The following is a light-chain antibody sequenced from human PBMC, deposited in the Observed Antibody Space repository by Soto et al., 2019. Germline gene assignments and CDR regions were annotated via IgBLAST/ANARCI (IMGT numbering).Light chain of an antibody. V-gene: IGKV3-20*01. CDR1: QSVRSNY. CDR3: QQYGSSPLT. Sequence: EIVLTQSPGTLSLSPGERATLSCRASQSVRSNYLAWYQQKPGQAPRFLIYDASSRATGIPDRFSGSGSGTDFTLTISRLEPEDFAVYYCQQYGSSPLTFGEGTKVDIK. J-gene: IGKJ4*01. CDR2: DAS.